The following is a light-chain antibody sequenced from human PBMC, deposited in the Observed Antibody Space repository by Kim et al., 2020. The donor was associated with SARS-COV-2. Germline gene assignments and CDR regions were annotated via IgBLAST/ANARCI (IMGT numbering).Light chain of an antibody. CDR3: AAWEDSPDGYVV. V-gene: IGLV1-44*01. Sequence: RVSISCSGSTSNIETNTVNWYQQLPGAAPTLLIHTNNQRPSGVPDRFSGSRFGTSASLTISGLQSEDEADYFCAAWEDSPDGYVVFGGGTQLTVL. J-gene: IGLJ2*01. CDR1: TSNIETNT. CDR2: TNN.